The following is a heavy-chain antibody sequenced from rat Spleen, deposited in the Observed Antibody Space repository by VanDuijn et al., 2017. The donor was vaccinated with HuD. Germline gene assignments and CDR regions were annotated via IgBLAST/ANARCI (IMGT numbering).Heavy chain of an antibody. Sequence: EVQLVESGGGLVQPGRSLKLSCAASGFSFSNYYMAWVRQAPTEGLEWVAYISPGGGSTYHRDSVKGRSTIPTDNAECTLYLQMDSLRSEDTATYYCTTDYGGYGDYWGQGVMVTVSP. CDR1: GFSFSNYY. J-gene: IGHJ2*01. CDR3: TTDYGGYGDY. CDR2: ISPGGGST. V-gene: IGHV5-27*01. D-gene: IGHD1-11*01.